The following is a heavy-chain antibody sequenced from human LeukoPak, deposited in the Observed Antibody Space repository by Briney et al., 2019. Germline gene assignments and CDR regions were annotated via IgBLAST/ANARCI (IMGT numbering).Heavy chain of an antibody. CDR2: IYSGGST. D-gene: IGHD3-3*01. CDR1: GFTVSSNY. CDR3: ARDSADFWSGYSLYAPNGDGAFDI. Sequence: GGSLRLSCAASGFTVSSNYMSWVRQVPGKGLEWVSVIYSGGSTYYADSVKGRFTISRDNSKNTLYLQMNSLRAEDTAVYYCARDSADFWSGYSLYAPNGDGAFDIWGQGTMVTVSS. V-gene: IGHV3-66*01. J-gene: IGHJ3*02.